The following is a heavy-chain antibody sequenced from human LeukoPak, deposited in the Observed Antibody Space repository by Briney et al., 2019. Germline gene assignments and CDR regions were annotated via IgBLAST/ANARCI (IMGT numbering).Heavy chain of an antibody. D-gene: IGHD1-26*01. CDR2: ISYDGSNK. J-gene: IGHJ4*02. Sequence: AGGSLRLSCAASGFTFSSYAMHWDRQAPGKGLEWVAVISYDGSNKYYADSVKGRFTISRDNSKNTLYLQMNSLRAADTAVYYCAREVVGATYDYWGQGTLVTVSS. V-gene: IGHV3-30*01. CDR1: GFTFSSYA. CDR3: AREVVGATYDY.